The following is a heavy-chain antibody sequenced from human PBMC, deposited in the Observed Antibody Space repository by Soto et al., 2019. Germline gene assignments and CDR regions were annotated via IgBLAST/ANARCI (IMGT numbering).Heavy chain of an antibody. CDR3: VRDGTNNLRDWFDH. CDR2: IYATGTT. D-gene: IGHD1-1*01. CDR1: GASISGFY. V-gene: IGHV4-4*07. J-gene: IGHJ5*02. Sequence: PSETLSLTCTVSGASISGFYWSWIRKSAGKGLEWIGRIYATGTTDYNPSLKSRVIMSVDTSKKQFSLKLRYVTAADTAVYHCVRDGTNNLRDWFDHWGQGISVTVSS.